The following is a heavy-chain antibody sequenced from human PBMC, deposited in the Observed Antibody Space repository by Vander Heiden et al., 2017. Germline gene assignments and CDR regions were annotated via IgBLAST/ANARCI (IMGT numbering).Heavy chain of an antibody. CDR1: GGTFRSYA. CDR2: IIPSLGIA. J-gene: IGHJ4*02. CDR3: ASSSYYDSSGYYPS. Sequence: QVQLVQSGAEVKKPGSSVKVSCKASGGTFRSYAIRWVRQAPGQGLEWMGGIIPSLGIANYAQKLQGRVTITADKSTSTAYMELSSLRSEDTAVYYCASSSYYDSSGYYPSWGQGTLGTVSS. D-gene: IGHD3-22*01. V-gene: IGHV1-69*10.